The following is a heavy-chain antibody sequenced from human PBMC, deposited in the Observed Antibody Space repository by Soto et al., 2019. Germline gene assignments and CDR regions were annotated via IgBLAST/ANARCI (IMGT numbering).Heavy chain of an antibody. J-gene: IGHJ5*02. Sequence: QVQLVQSGAEVKKPGASVKVSCKASGYTFTSYAMHWVRQAPGQRLEWMGWINAGNGNTKYSQKFQGRVTITRDTAASAACRELSSLRSEGTAVYCCAGGVAGPLHWFDPWGQGTLVAVSS. CDR1: GYTFTSYA. CDR2: INAGNGNT. D-gene: IGHD6-19*01. CDR3: AGGVAGPLHWFDP. V-gene: IGHV1-3*01.